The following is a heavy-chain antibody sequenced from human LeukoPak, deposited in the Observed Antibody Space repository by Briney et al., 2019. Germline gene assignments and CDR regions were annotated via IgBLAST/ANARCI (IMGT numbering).Heavy chain of an antibody. CDR2: IYYSGST. CDR3: ARQGYYDSSGYWVADAFDI. Sequence: SETLSLTCTVSGGSISSYYWSWIRQPPGKGLEWIGSIYYSGSTYYNPSLKSRVTISVDTSKNQFSLKLSSVTAADTAVYYCARQGYYDSSGYWVADAFDIRGQGTMVTVSS. CDR1: GGSISSYY. J-gene: IGHJ3*02. D-gene: IGHD3-22*01. V-gene: IGHV4-39*01.